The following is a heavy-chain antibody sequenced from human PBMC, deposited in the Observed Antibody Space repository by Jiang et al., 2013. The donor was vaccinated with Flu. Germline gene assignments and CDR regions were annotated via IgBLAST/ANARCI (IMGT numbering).Heavy chain of an antibody. CDR2: SALTIGNT. CDR3: ARSITGTRMSAFDI. Sequence: EVKKPGASVKVSCKASGYTFTAMVSAGCDRPLDKGLSGWDGSALTIGNTNYAQKLQGRVTMTTDTSTSTAYMELRSLRSDDTAVYYCARSITGTRMSAFDIWGQGTMVTVSS. V-gene: IGHV1-18*01. D-gene: IGHD1-20*01. J-gene: IGHJ3*02. CDR1: GYTFTAMV.